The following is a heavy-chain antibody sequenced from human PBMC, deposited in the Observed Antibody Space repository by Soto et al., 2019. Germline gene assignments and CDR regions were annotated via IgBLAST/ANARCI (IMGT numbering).Heavy chain of an antibody. CDR3: ARHEGGAAADRPLDY. Sequence: QLRLQESGPGLVKSSETLSLTCTISGGSVRSSSYYWGWIRQPPGKGLEWIASIYYSGRTHNNPALKSRVTMSIDTYTNQFSLKMNSVTAADTAVHYCARHEGGAAADRPLDYWGQGTLVTVSS. CDR2: IYYSGRT. CDR1: GGSVRSSSYY. J-gene: IGHJ4*02. V-gene: IGHV4-39*01. D-gene: IGHD6-13*01.